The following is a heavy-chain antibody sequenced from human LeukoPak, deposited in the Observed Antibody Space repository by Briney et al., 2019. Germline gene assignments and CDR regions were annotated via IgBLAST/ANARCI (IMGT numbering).Heavy chain of an antibody. Sequence: ASVKVSCKASGGTFSSYAISWVRQAPGQGLEWMGWISAYNGNTNYAQKLQGRVTMTTDTSTSTAYMELRSLRSDDTAVYYCARDTTPGAYYDFWSGAQMYNWFDPWGQGTLVTVSS. CDR3: ARDTTPGAYYDFWSGAQMYNWFDP. J-gene: IGHJ5*02. CDR2: ISAYNGNT. D-gene: IGHD3-3*01. CDR1: GGTFSSYA. V-gene: IGHV1-18*01.